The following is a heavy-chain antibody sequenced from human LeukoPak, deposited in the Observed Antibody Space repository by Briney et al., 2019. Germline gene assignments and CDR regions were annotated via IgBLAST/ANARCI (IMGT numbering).Heavy chain of an antibody. D-gene: IGHD6-13*01. V-gene: IGHV5-51*01. CDR1: GYSFNNYW. Sequence: KSGGSLKISCKASGYSFNNYWINWVRQMPGKGLEWMGFIYPDDTQTSYSASFKGPVTISADKAIRTAYLQLRSLKTSDTAMYYGARHEIRGDSRSWYMSWGQGTLVTVSS. CDR2: IYPDDTQT. J-gene: IGHJ1*01. CDR3: ARHEIRGDSRSWYMS.